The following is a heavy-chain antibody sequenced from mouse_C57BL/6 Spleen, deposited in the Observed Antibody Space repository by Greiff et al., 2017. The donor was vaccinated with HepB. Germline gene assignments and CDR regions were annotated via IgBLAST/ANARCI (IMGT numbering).Heavy chain of an antibody. J-gene: IGHJ4*01. CDR3: ARPRLGLYAMDY. CDR2: ISSGSSTI. D-gene: IGHD4-1*01. CDR1: GFTFSDYG. V-gene: IGHV5-17*01. Sequence: EVKLMESGGGLVKPGGSLKLSCAASGFTFSDYGMHWVRQAPEKGLEWVAYISSGSSTIYYADTVKGRFTISRDNAKNTLFLQMTSLRSEDTAMYYCARPRLGLYAMDYWGQGTSVTVSS.